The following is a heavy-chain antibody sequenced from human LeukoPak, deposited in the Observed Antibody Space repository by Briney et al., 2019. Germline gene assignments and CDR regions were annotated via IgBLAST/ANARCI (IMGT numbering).Heavy chain of an antibody. CDR2: ISGSGGDT. J-gene: IGHJ5*02. CDR3: ARDSCSTASCPYRTRFDP. Sequence: HPGGSLRLSCAASGFTFSTYAMSWVRQAPGKGLEWVSAISGSGGDTYYADSVKGRFTISRDNSKNTLYLQMSSLRAEDMAIYYCARDSCSTASCPYRTRFDPWGQGTLVTVSS. D-gene: IGHD2-2*01. V-gene: IGHV3-23*01. CDR1: GFTFSTYA.